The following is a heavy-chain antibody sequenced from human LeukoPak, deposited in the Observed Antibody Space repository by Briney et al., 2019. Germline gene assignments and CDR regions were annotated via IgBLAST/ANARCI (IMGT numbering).Heavy chain of an antibody. V-gene: IGHV3-11*01. CDR3: ARDLVRDYDFWSGYYLYGMDV. CDR2: ISSSGSTI. Sequence: GESLRLSCAASGFTFSDYYMSWIRQAPGKGLEWVSYISSSGSTIYYADSVKGRFTISRDNAKNSLYLQMNSLRAEDTAVYYCARDLVRDYDFWSGYYLYGMDVWGQGTTVTVSS. CDR1: GFTFSDYY. J-gene: IGHJ6*02. D-gene: IGHD3-3*01.